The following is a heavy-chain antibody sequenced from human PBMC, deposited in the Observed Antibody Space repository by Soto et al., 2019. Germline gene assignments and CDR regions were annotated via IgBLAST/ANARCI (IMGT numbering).Heavy chain of an antibody. Sequence: EVQLLESGGGLVQPGGSLRLSCAASGFTFSSYAMSWVRQAPGKGLEWVSAISGSGGSTYYADSVKGRFTISRDNSKNTLYLQMNSLRAEDTAVYYCAKDRRGSSSYYYYGMDVWCQGTTVTVSS. V-gene: IGHV3-23*01. D-gene: IGHD6-6*01. J-gene: IGHJ6*02. CDR1: GFTFSSYA. CDR2: ISGSGGST. CDR3: AKDRRGSSSYYYYGMDV.